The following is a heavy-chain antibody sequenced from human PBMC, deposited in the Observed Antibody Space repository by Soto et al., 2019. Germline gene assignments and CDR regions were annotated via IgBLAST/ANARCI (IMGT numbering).Heavy chain of an antibody. CDR1: GGTVSSFA. J-gene: IGHJ4*02. Sequence: QVQLVQSGAEVKKPGSSVRVSCKASGGTVSSFAISWVRQAPGQGLEWMGGIVPILGTAYYAQNFQGRVTITADESTNTAFMELTGLRSEDTAVYYCARGVYSSSWRFDYWGQGTLVTVSS. V-gene: IGHV1-69*01. CDR2: IVPILGTA. D-gene: IGHD6-13*01. CDR3: ARGVYSSSWRFDY.